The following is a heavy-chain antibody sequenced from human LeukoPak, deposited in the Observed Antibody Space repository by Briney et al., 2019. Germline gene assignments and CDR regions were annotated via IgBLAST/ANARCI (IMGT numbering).Heavy chain of an antibody. CDR3: ARGESVAGYWAFDA. CDR2: TYYRSKWYN. V-gene: IGHV6-1*01. J-gene: IGHJ3*01. D-gene: IGHD6-19*01. Sequence: SQTLSLTCAISGDSVSSNSAAWNWIRQSPSRGLQWLGRTYYRSKWYNDYAVSVKSRITINPDTSKNQFSLQQNSVTPEDTSVYYCARGESVAGYWAFDAWGQGTMVTVAS. CDR1: GDSVSSNSAA.